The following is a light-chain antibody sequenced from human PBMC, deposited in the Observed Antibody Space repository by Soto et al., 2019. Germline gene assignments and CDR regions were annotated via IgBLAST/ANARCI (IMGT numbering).Light chain of an antibody. CDR2: GNS. V-gene: IGLV1-40*01. J-gene: IGLJ3*02. CDR3: QSYDSSLSGWV. CDR1: SSNIGAGYD. Sequence: QSVLTQPPSVSGATGQRVTISCTGSSSNIGAGYDVHWYQQLPGTAPKLLIYGNSNRPSGVPDRFSGSKSGTSASLAITGLRAEDEADYYCQSYDSSLSGWVFGGGTKLTVI.